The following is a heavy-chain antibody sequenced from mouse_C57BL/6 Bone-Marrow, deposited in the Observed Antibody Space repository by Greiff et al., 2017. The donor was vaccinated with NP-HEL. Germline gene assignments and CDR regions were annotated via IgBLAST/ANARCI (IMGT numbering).Heavy chain of an antibody. Sequence: QVQLKQPGAELVRPGTSVKLSCKASGYTFTSYWMHWVKQRPGQGLEWIGVIDPSDSYTNYNQKFKGKATLTVDTSSSTAYMQLSSLTSEDSAVYYCARSGSYYGSSPYFDYWGQGTTLTVSS. J-gene: IGHJ2*01. CDR2: IDPSDSYT. D-gene: IGHD1-1*01. V-gene: IGHV1-59*01. CDR1: GYTFTSYW. CDR3: ARSGSYYGSSPYFDY.